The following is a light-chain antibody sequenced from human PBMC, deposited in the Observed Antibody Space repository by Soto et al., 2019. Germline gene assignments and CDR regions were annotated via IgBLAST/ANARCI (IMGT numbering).Light chain of an antibody. CDR2: SAS. Sequence: DIQKTQSPSTLSASVGDRVTITCRASQSISSWLAWYQQKPGKAPKLLIYSASNLDSGVPSRFSGSGSGTEFTLTISSLQPVDFATYYCQQFSSYSRTFGQGTKV. CDR1: QSISSW. V-gene: IGKV1-5*01. J-gene: IGKJ1*01. CDR3: QQFSSYSRT.